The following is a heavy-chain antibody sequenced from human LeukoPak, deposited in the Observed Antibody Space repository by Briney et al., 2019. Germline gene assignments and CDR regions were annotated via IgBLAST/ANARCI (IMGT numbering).Heavy chain of an antibody. CDR3: ARDKGIKGSCYSVCGWFDP. D-gene: IGHD2-15*01. V-gene: IGHV3-7*01. Sequence: PGGSLRLSCAASGFTFSSYWMSWVRQAPGKGLEWVANIKQDGSEKYYVDSVKGRFTISRDNAKNSLYPQMNSLRAEDTAVYYCARDKGIKGSCYSVCGWFDPWGQGTLVTVSS. CDR1: GFTFSSYW. J-gene: IGHJ5*02. CDR2: IKQDGSEK.